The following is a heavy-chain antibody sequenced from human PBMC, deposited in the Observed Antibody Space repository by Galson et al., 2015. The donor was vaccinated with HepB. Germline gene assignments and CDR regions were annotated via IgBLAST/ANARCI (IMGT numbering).Heavy chain of an antibody. D-gene: IGHD3-10*01. CDR2: INTNTGNP. CDR3: AREASLSYGSGQTPASPSVYYYYYGMDV. V-gene: IGHV7-4-1*02. Sequence: SVKVSCKASGYTFTSYAMNWVRQAPGQGLEWMGWINTNTGNPTYAQGFTGRFVFSLDTSVSTAYLQISSLKAEDTAVYYCAREASLSYGSGQTPASPSVYYYYYGMDVWGQGTTVTVSS. CDR1: GYTFTSYA. J-gene: IGHJ6*02.